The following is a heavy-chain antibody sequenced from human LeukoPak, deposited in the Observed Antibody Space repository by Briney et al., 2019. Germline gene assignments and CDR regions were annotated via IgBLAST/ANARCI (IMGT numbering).Heavy chain of an antibody. J-gene: IGHJ4*02. CDR1: GFTFSSYA. CDR3: AKLSSGWKPFDY. V-gene: IGHV3-23*01. Sequence: SGGSLRLSCAASGFTFSSYAMSWVRQAPGKGLEWVSAISGSGGSTYYADSVQGRFTISRDNSKNTLYLQMNSLRAEDTAIYYCAKLSSGWKPFDYWGQGTLVTVSS. D-gene: IGHD6-19*01. CDR2: ISGSGGST.